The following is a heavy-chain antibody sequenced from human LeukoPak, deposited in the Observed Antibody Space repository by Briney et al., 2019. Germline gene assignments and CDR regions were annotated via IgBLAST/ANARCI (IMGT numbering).Heavy chain of an antibody. CDR1: GYTFTNYY. Sequence: ASVKVSCKASGYTFTNYYMHWVRQAPGQGLEWMGLINPSGGSTSYAEKFQGRVIMTRDMSTTTDYMELSSLRSQDTAVYYCARDNSIGGRGWWFDPWGQGTLVTVSS. V-gene: IGHV1-46*01. CDR3: ARDNSIGGRGWWFDP. J-gene: IGHJ5*02. CDR2: INPSGGST. D-gene: IGHD4-23*01.